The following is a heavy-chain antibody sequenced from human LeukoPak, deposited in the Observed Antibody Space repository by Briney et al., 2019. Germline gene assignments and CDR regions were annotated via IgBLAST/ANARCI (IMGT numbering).Heavy chain of an antibody. J-gene: IGHJ4*01. CDR3: ARDLSGTWTFDY. Sequence: GGSLRLSCAASGFTVSNNYMSWVRQAPGKGLEWVAVISDHGNNKHYTDSVKGRFTISRDDSHNTAYLQMNGLRTEDAALYYCARDLSGTWTFDYWGQGTLVTVFS. D-gene: IGHD1-26*01. CDR2: ISDHGNNK. CDR1: GFTVSNNY. V-gene: IGHV3-30-3*01.